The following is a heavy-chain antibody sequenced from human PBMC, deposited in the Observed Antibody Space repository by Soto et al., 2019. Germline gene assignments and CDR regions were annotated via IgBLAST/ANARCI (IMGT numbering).Heavy chain of an antibody. J-gene: IGHJ6*02. Sequence: SETLSLTCAVSGGSISSSNWWSWVRQPPGKGLEWIGEIYHSGSTNYNPSLKSRVTISVDKSKNQFSLKLSSVTAADTAVYYCARGGSSSPIYYYYGMDVWGQGTTVTVSS. D-gene: IGHD6-6*01. CDR2: IYHSGST. V-gene: IGHV4-4*02. CDR1: GGSISSSNW. CDR3: ARGGSSSPIYYYYGMDV.